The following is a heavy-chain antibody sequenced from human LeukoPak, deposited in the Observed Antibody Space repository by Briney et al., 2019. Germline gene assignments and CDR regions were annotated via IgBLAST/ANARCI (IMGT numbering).Heavy chain of an antibody. D-gene: IGHD6-6*01. J-gene: IGHJ4*02. CDR2: ISWNSGSI. V-gene: IGHV3-9*01. CDR3: AKGTGFSSSSVSFDY. CDR1: GFTFDDYA. Sequence: GRSLRLSCAASGFTFDDYAMHWVRQAPGKGLEWVSGISWNSGSIDYADSVKGRFTISRDNAKNSLYLQMNSLRAEDTALYYCAKGTGFSSSSVSFDYWGQGTLVTVSS.